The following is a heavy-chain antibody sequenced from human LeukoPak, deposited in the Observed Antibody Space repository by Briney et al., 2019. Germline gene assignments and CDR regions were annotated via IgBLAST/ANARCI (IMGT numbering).Heavy chain of an antibody. J-gene: IGHJ6*03. V-gene: IGHV4-39*07. CDR2: IYYNGST. Sequence: SETLSLTCTVSGGSISSSSYYWGWIRQPPGKGLEWIGNIYYNGSTYYNPSLKSRVTISVDTSKNQFSLKLSSVTAADTAVYYCARAFYPGYYSYMAVWGKGTTVTVSS. CDR1: GGSISSSSYY. D-gene: IGHD3-3*02. CDR3: ARAFYPGYYSYMAV.